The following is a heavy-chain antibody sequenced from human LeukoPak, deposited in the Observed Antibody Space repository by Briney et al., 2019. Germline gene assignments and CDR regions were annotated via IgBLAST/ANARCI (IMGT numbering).Heavy chain of an antibody. Sequence: PETLSLTCTVSGYSISSGYYWGWIRQPPGKGLEWIGSIYHSGSTYYNPSLKSRVTISVDTSKNQFSLKLSSVTAADTAVYYCAAPVVPAATGHGAFDIWGQGTMVTVSS. CDR3: AAPVVPAATGHGAFDI. D-gene: IGHD2-2*01. CDR1: GYSISSGYY. V-gene: IGHV4-38-2*02. J-gene: IGHJ3*02. CDR2: IYHSGST.